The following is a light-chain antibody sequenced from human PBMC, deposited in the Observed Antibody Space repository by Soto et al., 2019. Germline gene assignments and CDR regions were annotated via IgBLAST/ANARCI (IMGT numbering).Light chain of an antibody. Sequence: QSARTQPASVSGSPGHSITISCTGTPSDIGGYNYVSWYQQHPGKAPKLIIYEVTHRPSGVSDRFSGSKSGNTASLTISGLLAEDEADYYCSSYASSSTLVLFGGGTKLTVL. CDR2: EVT. CDR1: PSDIGGYNY. CDR3: SSYASSSTLVL. J-gene: IGLJ2*01. V-gene: IGLV2-14*01.